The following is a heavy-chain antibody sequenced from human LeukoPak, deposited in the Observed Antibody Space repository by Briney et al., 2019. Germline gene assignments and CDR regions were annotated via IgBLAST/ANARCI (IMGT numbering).Heavy chain of an antibody. CDR3: AGGGDLEAAAGP. J-gene: IGHJ1*01. CDR2: IYYSGST. CDR1: GGSISSYY. Sequence: SETLSLTCTVSGGSISSYYWSWIRQPPGKGLEWIGYIYYSGSTNYNPSLKSRVTISVDTSKNQFSLKLSSVTAADTAVYYCAGGGDLEAAAGPWGQGTLVTVSS. D-gene: IGHD6-13*01. V-gene: IGHV4-59*01.